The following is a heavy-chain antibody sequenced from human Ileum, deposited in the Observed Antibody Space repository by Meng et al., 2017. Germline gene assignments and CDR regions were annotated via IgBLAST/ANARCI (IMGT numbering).Heavy chain of an antibody. Sequence: QVKLVPSGGEVIAPGASRKDSWKVSGDPFSSIHINCGRQANGQWPEWMGWMSPENGTTAYAQKCQGRVTMTRDTSESTAYMELSGLTSDDSGVYYCARGVNAGVDYWGQGTLVTVSS. V-gene: IGHV1-8*01. CDR3: ARGVNAGVDY. J-gene: IGHJ4*02. D-gene: IGHD7-27*01. CDR1: GDPFSSIH. CDR2: MSPENGTT.